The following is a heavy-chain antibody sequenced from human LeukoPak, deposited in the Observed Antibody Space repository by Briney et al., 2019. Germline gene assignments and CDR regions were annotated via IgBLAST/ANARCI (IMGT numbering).Heavy chain of an antibody. CDR3: ARDRRLDYQLPADN. CDR1: GYTFSKYV. Sequence: ASETVSCKPSGYTFSKYVLSWLRQAPAQGLDWMGWISGYNSYTHHPPQPQGRVTMNTDASTSTAYMEMRSLRSDDTAVYFFARDRRLDYQLPADNWGQGTLVTVSS. V-gene: IGHV1-18*01. D-gene: IGHD2-2*01. CDR2: ISGYNSYT. J-gene: IGHJ4*02.